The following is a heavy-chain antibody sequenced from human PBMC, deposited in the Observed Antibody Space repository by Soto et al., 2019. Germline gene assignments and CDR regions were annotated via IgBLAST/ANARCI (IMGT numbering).Heavy chain of an antibody. CDR2: ISGSGGST. V-gene: IGHV3-23*01. CDR1: GFTFAGYST. D-gene: IGHD3-10*01. CDR3: GKDRGGFAGGGEYFDY. J-gene: IGHJ4*02. Sequence: EVHLLESGGGLVQPGGSLRLSCAASGFTFAGYSTMSWVRQAPGKGLEWVSSISGSGGSTYYADSVKGRFTISRDNSKNLLYLQMTALGAEAPSFYYWGKDRGGFAGGGEYFDYWGQGALVT.